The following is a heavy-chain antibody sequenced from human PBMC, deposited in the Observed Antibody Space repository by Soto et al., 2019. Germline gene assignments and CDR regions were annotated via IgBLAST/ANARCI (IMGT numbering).Heavy chain of an antibody. CDR3: ARGGPSSKWLDP. J-gene: IGHJ5*02. CDR2: IYNGGTT. Sequence: PSETLSLTCTFSGGSVSSGSYYWSWVRQPPGKRPEWIAYIYNGGTTNYNPSLKSRLTISLDTSKNQFSLKLSSVTAADTAVYFCARGGPSSKWLDPWGQGIQVTVSS. CDR1: GGSVSSGSYY. V-gene: IGHV4-61*01.